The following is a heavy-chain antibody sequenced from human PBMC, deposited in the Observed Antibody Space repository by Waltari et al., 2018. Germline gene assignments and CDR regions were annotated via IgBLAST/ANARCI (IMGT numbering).Heavy chain of an antibody. J-gene: IGHJ4*02. Sequence: QLQLQESGPGLVKPSETLSLTCTVSGGSISSSSYYWGWIRPPPGKGLEGIGSIYYSGSTYYNPSLKSRVTISVDTSKNQFSLKLSSVTAADTAVYYCAREGRRWLQLGEEFDYWGQGTLVTVSS. CDR3: AREGRRWLQLGEEFDY. D-gene: IGHD3-16*01. CDR2: IYYSGST. CDR1: GGSISSSSYY. V-gene: IGHV4-39*07.